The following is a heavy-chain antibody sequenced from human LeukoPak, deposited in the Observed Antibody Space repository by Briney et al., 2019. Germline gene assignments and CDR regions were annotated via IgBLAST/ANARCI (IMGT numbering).Heavy chain of an antibody. J-gene: IGHJ4*02. Sequence: SVKFSSKASGGTFSSYAISWVRHAPGQGLEWMGGIIPIFVTANSAQKFQGRVTITADESTSTAYMELSSLRSEDTAVYYCARDANNYYGSGSYYPPLGFWGQGTLVTVSS. CDR3: ARDANNYYGSGSYYPPLGF. V-gene: IGHV1-69*01. CDR1: GGTFSSYA. CDR2: IIPIFVTA. D-gene: IGHD3-10*01.